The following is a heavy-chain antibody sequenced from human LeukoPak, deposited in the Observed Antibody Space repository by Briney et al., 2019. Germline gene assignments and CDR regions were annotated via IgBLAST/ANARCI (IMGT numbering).Heavy chain of an antibody. CDR3: AKEAQGCSITSCYFDS. CDR2: ISGSGGDT. J-gene: IGHJ4*02. CDR1: GFTFSTYA. D-gene: IGHD2-2*01. V-gene: IGHV3-23*01. Sequence: PGGSLRLSCAASGFTFSTYAMTWVRQAPGKGLEWVSGISGSGGDTYYADSEKGRFTIPRDNSKNTLYLQMNSLRVEDTAVYYCAKEAQGCSITSCYFDSWGQGTLVTVSS.